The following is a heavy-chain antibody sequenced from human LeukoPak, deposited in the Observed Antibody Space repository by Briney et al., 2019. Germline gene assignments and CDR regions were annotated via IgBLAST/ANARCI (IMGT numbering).Heavy chain of an antibody. CDR1: GFTFISYA. V-gene: IGHV3-30*04. CDR3: ASSHYGGNSRYYYYYMDV. Sequence: PGGSLRLSCAASGFTFISYAIHWVRQAPGKGLEWVAVISFHGTDTFYADSVKGRFTISRDNSKNTLYLQMGSLRAEDTAVYYCASSHYGGNSRYYYYYMDVWGKGTTVTVSS. J-gene: IGHJ6*03. D-gene: IGHD4-23*01. CDR2: ISFHGTDT.